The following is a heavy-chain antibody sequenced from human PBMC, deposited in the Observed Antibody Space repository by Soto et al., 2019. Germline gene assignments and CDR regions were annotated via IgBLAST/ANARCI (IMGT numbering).Heavy chain of an antibody. V-gene: IGHV4-39*07. Sequence: LETLSLTCTVSGGSSSSSSYYWGWIRQPPGKGLEWIGSIYYSGSTYYNPSLKSRVTISVDTSKNQFSLKLSSVTAADTAVYYCARGVATVVTSYFDYWGQGTLVTVSS. J-gene: IGHJ4*02. CDR3: ARGVATVVTSYFDY. CDR1: GGSSSSSSYY. CDR2: IYYSGST. D-gene: IGHD5-12*01.